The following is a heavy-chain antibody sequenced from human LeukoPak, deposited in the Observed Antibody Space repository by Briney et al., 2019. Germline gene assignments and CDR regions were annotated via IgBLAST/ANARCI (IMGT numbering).Heavy chain of an antibody. Sequence: GGSLRLSCAASGFTFSSYAMNWVRQAPGKGLEWVSYISSSSSTIYYADSVKGRFTISRDNAKNSLYLQMNSLRDEDTAVYYCAKDSDYYHSSGYYYAYFQHWGQGTLVTVSS. J-gene: IGHJ1*01. CDR3: AKDSDYYHSSGYYYAYFQH. CDR2: ISSSSSTI. V-gene: IGHV3-48*02. CDR1: GFTFSSYA. D-gene: IGHD3-22*01.